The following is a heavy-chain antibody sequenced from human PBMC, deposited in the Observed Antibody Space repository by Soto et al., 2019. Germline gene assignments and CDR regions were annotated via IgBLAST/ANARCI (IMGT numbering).Heavy chain of an antibody. V-gene: IGHV1-69*06. CDR1: GGTFRSYA. CDR2: IIPIFGTA. Sequence: ASVKVSCKASGGTFRSYAISWVRQAPGKGLEWMGGIIPIFGTANYAQKFQGRVTITADKSTSTAYMELSSLRSEGTAVYYCPRVYYDRSVYYVVWFDPWGQGTLGTVSS. D-gene: IGHD3-22*01. CDR3: PRVYYDRSVYYVVWFDP. J-gene: IGHJ5*02.